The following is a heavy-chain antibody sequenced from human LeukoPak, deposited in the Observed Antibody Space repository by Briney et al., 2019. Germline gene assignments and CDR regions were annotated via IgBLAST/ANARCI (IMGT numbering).Heavy chain of an antibody. V-gene: IGHV3-23*01. CDR1: GFTFSSHA. Sequence: SGGSLRLSCAASGFTFSSHAMSWVRQAPGKGLEWVSDISGSGDSTNYADSVKGRFSISRDNSKKTLYLPISRLRGQDTALYHCALESGSYYGYFEQWGQGTLVTVSS. J-gene: IGHJ1*01. CDR2: ISGSGDST. D-gene: IGHD1-26*01. CDR3: ALESGSYYGYFEQ.